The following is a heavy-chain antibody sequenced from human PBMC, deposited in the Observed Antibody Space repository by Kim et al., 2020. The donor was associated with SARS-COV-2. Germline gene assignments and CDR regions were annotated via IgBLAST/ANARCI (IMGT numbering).Heavy chain of an antibody. CDR2: IRSDESKR. V-gene: IGHV3-33*01. D-gene: IGHD3-10*01. CDR1: GFTFSPFA. J-gene: IGHJ3*01. CDR3: ARNFGSATMIGDV. Sequence: GGSLRLSCTASGFTFSPFAMHWVRQAPGKGLEWVAVIRSDESKRYYAESVKDRFTISRDNSKNTLYLQMNSLRAEDTAIYYCARNFGSATMIGDVWGLGAKVTLS.